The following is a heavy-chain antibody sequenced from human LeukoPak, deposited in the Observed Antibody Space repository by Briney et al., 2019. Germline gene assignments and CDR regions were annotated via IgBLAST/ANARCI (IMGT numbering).Heavy chain of an antibody. CDR2: IYYSESTY. CDR1: GGSISSRSYY. D-gene: IGHD2-2*01. Sequence: SETLSLTCTVSGGSISSRSYYWGWIRQPPGKGLEWIGSIYYSESTYYYNPSLKSRVTISVDTSKNQFSLKQSSVTAADTAVYYCVRTETYCSSTNCQTLGASDIWGQGTMVTVSS. CDR3: VRTETYCSSTNCQTLGASDI. J-gene: IGHJ3*02. V-gene: IGHV4-39*01.